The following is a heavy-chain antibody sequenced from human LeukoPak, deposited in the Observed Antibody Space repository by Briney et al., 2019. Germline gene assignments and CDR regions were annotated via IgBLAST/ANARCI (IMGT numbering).Heavy chain of an antibody. CDR2: INWNGGST. CDR3: ARDRSITMIVKYAFDI. CDR1: GFTFDDYG. J-gene: IGHJ3*02. V-gene: IGHV3-20*04. Sequence: GGSLRLSCAASGFTFDDYGMSWVRQAPGKGLEWVSGINWNGGSTGYADSVKGRFTISRDNAKNSLYLQVNSLRAEDTALYYCARDRSITMIVKYAFDIWGQGTMVTVSS. D-gene: IGHD3-22*01.